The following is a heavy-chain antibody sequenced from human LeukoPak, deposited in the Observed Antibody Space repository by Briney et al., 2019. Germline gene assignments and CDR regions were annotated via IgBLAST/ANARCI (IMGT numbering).Heavy chain of an antibody. CDR3: ARDSLRYFDWLHDAFDI. V-gene: IGHV3-11*05. D-gene: IGHD3-9*01. CDR2: ISSSSSYT. J-gene: IGHJ3*02. CDR1: GFTFSDYY. Sequence: GGSLRLSCAASGFTFSDYYMSWIRQAPGKGLEWVSYISSSSSYTNYADSVKGRFTTSRDNAKNSLYLQMNSLRAEDTAVYYCARDSLRYFDWLHDAFDIWGQGTMVTVSS.